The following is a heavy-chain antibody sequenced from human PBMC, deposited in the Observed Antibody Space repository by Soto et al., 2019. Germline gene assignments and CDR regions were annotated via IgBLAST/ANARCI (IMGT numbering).Heavy chain of an antibody. D-gene: IGHD3-16*01. CDR1: GGSISSGDYY. CDR3: AAGERYYFDY. Sequence: SETLSLTCTVSGGSISSGDYYWSWIRQPPGKGLEWIGEINHSGSTSYNPSLKSRVTISVDTSKNQFSLKLSSVTAADTSMYYCAAGERYYFDYWGQGTLVTVSS. J-gene: IGHJ4*02. CDR2: INHSGST. V-gene: IGHV4-39*07.